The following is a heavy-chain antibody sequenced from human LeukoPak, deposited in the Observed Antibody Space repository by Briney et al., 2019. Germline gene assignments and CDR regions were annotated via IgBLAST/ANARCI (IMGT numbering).Heavy chain of an antibody. CDR1: GGSISSGDYY. Sequence: SQTLSLTCTVSGGSISSGDYYWSWIRQYPGKGLLEWIGYICYSGTTYYNPSLKSRVTISVDTSKNQFSLRLGSVTAADTAVYYCARKKDDGDYHIDYWGQGIPVTVSS. CDR3: ARKKDDGDYHIDY. D-gene: IGHD4-17*01. J-gene: IGHJ4*02. V-gene: IGHV4-31*03. CDR2: ICYSGTT.